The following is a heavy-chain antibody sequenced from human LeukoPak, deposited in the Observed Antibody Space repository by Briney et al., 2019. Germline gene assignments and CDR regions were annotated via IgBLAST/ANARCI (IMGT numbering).Heavy chain of an antibody. Sequence: GGSMRLSCITSGFTLGDHAMSGVRQAPGKGLDWVGFIRRKGYGGTTEYAASVNGRFTISRDDSKSIAYLQMNSLKSEDTAVYYCTRGPTGRWLYYGMDVWGQGTTVIVSS. CDR1: GFTLGDHA. D-gene: IGHD5-24*01. J-gene: IGHJ6*02. CDR3: TRGPTGRWLYYGMDV. V-gene: IGHV3-49*04. CDR2: IRRKGYGGTT.